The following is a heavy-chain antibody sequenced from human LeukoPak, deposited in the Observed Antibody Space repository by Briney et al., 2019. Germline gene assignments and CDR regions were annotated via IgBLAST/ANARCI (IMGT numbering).Heavy chain of an antibody. J-gene: IGHJ4*02. CDR3: ARYRIQLVAGYFDY. CDR1: GFTFSTYE. CDR2: ISSSGSTI. D-gene: IGHD6-6*01. Sequence: GRSLRLSCAAAGFTFSTYEMHWVRQAPGKGLEWVSYISSSGSTIYYADSVKGRFTISRDNAKNSLYLQMNSLRAEDTAVYYCARYRIQLVAGYFDYWGQGTLVTASS. V-gene: IGHV3-48*03.